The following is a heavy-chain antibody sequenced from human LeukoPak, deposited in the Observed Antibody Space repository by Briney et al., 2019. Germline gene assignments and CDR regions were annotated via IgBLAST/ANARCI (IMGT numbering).Heavy chain of an antibody. CDR1: GGSMSGYY. J-gene: IGHJ4*02. CDR3: ARGRSGYDSVSIDY. Sequence: SETLSLTCTVSGGSMSGYYWTWIRQPAGKGLEWIGRIYTSGSTNYNPSLKSRVTISVDTSKNQFSLKLSSVTAADTAVYYCARGRSGYDSVSIDYWGQGTLVTVSS. D-gene: IGHD5-12*01. V-gene: IGHV4-4*07. CDR2: IYTSGST.